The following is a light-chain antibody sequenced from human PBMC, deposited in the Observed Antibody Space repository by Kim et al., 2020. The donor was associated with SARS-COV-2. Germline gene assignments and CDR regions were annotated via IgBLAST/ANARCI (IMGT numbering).Light chain of an antibody. J-gene: IGKJ2*01. CDR3: QQYNNWPPYT. CDR1: QSISSN. CDR2: GAS. Sequence: EIVMTQSPATLSVSPGERATLSCRASQSISSNLAWYQHNPGQAPRLLIYGASARATGIPARFSGSGSGTEFTLTISSLQSEDFAVYYCQQYNNWPPYTCGKENKLEI. V-gene: IGKV3-15*01.